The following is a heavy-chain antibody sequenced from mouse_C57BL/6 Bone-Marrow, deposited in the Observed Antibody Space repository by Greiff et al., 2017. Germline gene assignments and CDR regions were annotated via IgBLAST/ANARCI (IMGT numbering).Heavy chain of an antibody. D-gene: IGHD2-4*01. CDR3: TREGYYDYDENAMDY. CDR1: GYTFTDYE. CDR2: IDPETGGT. Sequence: QVQLKESGAELVRPGASVTLSCKASGYTFTDYEMHWVKQTPVHGLEWIGAIDPETGGTAYNQKFKGKAILTADKSSSTAYMELRSLTSEDSAVYYCTREGYYDYDENAMDYWGQGTSVTVSS. J-gene: IGHJ4*01. V-gene: IGHV1-15*01.